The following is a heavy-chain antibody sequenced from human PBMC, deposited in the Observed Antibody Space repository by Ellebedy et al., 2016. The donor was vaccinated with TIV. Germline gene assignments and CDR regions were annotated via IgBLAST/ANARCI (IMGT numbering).Heavy chain of an antibody. CDR1: GFTFSSYS. V-gene: IGHV3-30*03. CDR3: ARDDPIGFGELLY. CDR2: ISYDGSNK. J-gene: IGHJ4*02. D-gene: IGHD3-10*01. Sequence: GGSLRLSCAASGFTFSSYSMNRVRQAPGKGLEWVAVISYDGSNKYYADSVKGRFTISRDNSKNTLYLQMNSLRAEDTAVYYCARDDPIGFGELLYWGQGTLVTVSS.